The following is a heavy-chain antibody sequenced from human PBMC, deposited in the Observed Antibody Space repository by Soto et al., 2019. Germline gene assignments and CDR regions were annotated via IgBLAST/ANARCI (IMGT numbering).Heavy chain of an antibody. D-gene: IGHD6-25*01. CDR2: IYYSGST. CDR1: GGSISSGDYY. Sequence: SETLSLTCTVSGGSISSGDYYWSWIRQPPGKGLEWIGHIYYSGSTYYNPSLKSRVTISVDTSKNQFSLKLNSVTAADTAVYYCARMWSGYNSHWSQGTLVTVSS. J-gene: IGHJ4*02. V-gene: IGHV4-30-4*01. CDR3: ARMWSGYNSH.